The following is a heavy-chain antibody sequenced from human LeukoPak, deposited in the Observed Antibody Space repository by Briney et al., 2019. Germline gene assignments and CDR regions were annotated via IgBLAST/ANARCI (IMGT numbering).Heavy chain of an antibody. CDR1: GFTFSSYG. CDR3: ARAKDGTNILDY. V-gene: IGHV3-30*03. D-gene: IGHD5-24*01. J-gene: IGHJ4*02. CDR2: ISYDGSNK. Sequence: PGGSLRLSCAVSGFTFSSYGMHWVRQAPGKGLEWVAVISYDGSNKYYADSVKGRFTISRDNSKNTLYLQMDTLRAEDTAVYYCARAKDGTNILDYWGQGTLVTVSS.